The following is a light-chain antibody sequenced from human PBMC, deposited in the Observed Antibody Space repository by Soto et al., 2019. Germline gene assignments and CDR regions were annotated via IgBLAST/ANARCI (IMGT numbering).Light chain of an antibody. CDR2: EVS. J-gene: IGLJ1*01. CDR3: SSYTTCSPILYV. CDR1: SSDVGGYNS. Sequence: QSALTQPASVSGSPGQSITISCTGTSSDVGGYNSVSWYQQHPGKAPKLMIYEVSNPPSGVSNRFSGSKSGNTASLTISGLQAEDDADYYCSSYTTCSPILYVFGTGTKVTVL. V-gene: IGLV2-14*01.